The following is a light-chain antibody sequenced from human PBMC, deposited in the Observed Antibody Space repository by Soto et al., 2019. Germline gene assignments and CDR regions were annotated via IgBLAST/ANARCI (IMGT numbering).Light chain of an antibody. CDR1: QSISSY. CDR2: GAS. J-gene: IGKJ4*01. CDR3: QQYNSSPLT. V-gene: IGKV3-15*01. Sequence: IVMTQSPATLSVSPGERATRACMASQSISSYLAWYQQRPGQAPRLLIYGASTRATGIPARFSGSGFGTEFTLTISSLQSEDFAVYYCQQYNSSPLTFGRGTKVDI.